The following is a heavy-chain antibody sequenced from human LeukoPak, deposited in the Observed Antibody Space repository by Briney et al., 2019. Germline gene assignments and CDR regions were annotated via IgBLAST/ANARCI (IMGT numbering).Heavy chain of an antibody. D-gene: IGHD3-22*01. Sequence: ASVKVSCKASGYTFTDYYMHWVRQAPGQGLEWMGWINPNSGGTNYAQKFQGRVTMTRDTSISPAYMELSRLRSDDTAVYYCAVTYHDSSGYYYVYYFDYWGQGTLVTVSS. CDR1: GYTFTDYY. CDR2: INPNSGGT. J-gene: IGHJ4*02. CDR3: AVTYHDSSGYYYVYYFDY. V-gene: IGHV1-2*02.